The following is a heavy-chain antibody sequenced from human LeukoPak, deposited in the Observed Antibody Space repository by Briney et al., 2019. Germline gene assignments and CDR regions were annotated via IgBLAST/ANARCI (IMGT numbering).Heavy chain of an antibody. J-gene: IGHJ6*02. V-gene: IGHV4-59*08. D-gene: IGHD3-22*01. CDR1: GGSISSYY. CDR3: ARLNYYDSSGYYFPYYYYGMDV. Sequence: SETLSLTCTVSGGSISSYYWSWIRQPPGKGLEWIGYIYYSGSINYNPSLKSRVTISVDTSKNQFSLKLSSVTAADTAVYYCARLNYYDSSGYYFPYYYYGMDVWGQGTTVTVSS. CDR2: IYYSGSI.